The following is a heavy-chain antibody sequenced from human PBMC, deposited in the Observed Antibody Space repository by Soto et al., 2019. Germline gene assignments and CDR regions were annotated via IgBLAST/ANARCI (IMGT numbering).Heavy chain of an antibody. CDR2: IRGTGGTT. J-gene: IGHJ1*01. CDR1: GFTFSGYV. Sequence: GGSLRLSCAASGFTFSGYVMSWVRQAPGKGLEWVSTIRGTGGTTNYAESVEGRFTISRDNSKNTLFLHMSSLRADDTAVYYCAKGARITELVGSIENWGQGT. V-gene: IGHV3-23*01. CDR3: AKGARITELVGSIEN. D-gene: IGHD3-22*01.